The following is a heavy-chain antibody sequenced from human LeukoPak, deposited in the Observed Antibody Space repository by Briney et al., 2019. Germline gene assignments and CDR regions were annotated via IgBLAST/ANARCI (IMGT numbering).Heavy chain of an antibody. Sequence: SETLSLTCTVSGGSISSYYWSWIRQPPGKGLEWIGYIYYSGSTNYNPSLKSRVTISVDTSKNQFSLKLSSVTAADTAVYYCARPADRMTDWYFDLWGRGTLVTVSS. CDR3: ARPADRMTDWYFDL. J-gene: IGHJ2*01. V-gene: IGHV4-59*08. CDR1: GGSISSYY. CDR2: IYYSGST.